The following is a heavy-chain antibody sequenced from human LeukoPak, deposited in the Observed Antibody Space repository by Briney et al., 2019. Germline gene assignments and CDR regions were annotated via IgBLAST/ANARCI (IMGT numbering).Heavy chain of an antibody. CDR3: AREVAGLDY. Sequence: QPGGSLRLSCAASGFTFSSFEMDWVRQAPGRGLEWLAYISSSGSTIYYADSVKGRFTISRDNIENSLHLRTNSLRAEDTGIYYCAREVAGLDYWGQGILVTVSS. CDR1: GFTFSSFE. V-gene: IGHV3-48*03. J-gene: IGHJ4*02. D-gene: IGHD6-19*01. CDR2: ISSSGSTI.